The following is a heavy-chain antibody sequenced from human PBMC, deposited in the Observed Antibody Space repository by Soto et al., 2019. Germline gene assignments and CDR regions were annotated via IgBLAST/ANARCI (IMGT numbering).Heavy chain of an antibody. Sequence: GGSLRLSCTASGFTFGDYAMSWLRQAPGKGLEWVGFIRSKAYGGTTEYAASVKGRFTISRDDSKSIAYLQMNSLKTEDTAVYYCTRVNLYYYYGMDVWGQGTTVTVSS. V-gene: IGHV3-49*03. CDR3: TRVNLYYYYGMDV. J-gene: IGHJ6*02. CDR2: IRSKAYGGTT. CDR1: GFTFGDYA.